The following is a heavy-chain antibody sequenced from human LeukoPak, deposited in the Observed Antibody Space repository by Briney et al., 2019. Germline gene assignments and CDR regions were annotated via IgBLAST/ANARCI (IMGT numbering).Heavy chain of an antibody. D-gene: IGHD6-13*01. V-gene: IGHV3-33*01. CDR2: IWYDGSNK. Sequence: GRSLRLSCAASGFTFSSYGMHWVRQAPGKGLEWVAVIWYDGSNKYYADSVKGRFTISRDNAKNSLYLQMNSLRAEDTAVYYCAGGRGRSSSWYFDYGGQGTWVTFSS. CDR3: AGGRGRSSSWYFDY. CDR1: GFTFSSYG. J-gene: IGHJ4*02.